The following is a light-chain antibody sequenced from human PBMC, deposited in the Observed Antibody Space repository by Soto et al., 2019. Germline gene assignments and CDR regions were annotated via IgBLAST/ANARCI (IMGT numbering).Light chain of an antibody. J-gene: IGLJ1*01. V-gene: IGLV1-40*01. CDR1: SSNIGAGYD. CDR3: QSYDSSLSGYV. CDR2: NNN. Sequence: QSVLTQPPSVSGAPGQRVTISCTGSSSNIGAGYDVHWYQQLPGTAPKLLIYNNNNRPSGVPDRFSGSKSGTSASLAITGLQAEEEADYYCQSYDSSLSGYVFGTGPSAPS.